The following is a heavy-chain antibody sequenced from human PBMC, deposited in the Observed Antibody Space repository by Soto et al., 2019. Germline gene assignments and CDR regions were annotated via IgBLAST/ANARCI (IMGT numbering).Heavy chain of an antibody. CDR2: INAGDGYT. D-gene: IGHD3-10*01. J-gene: IGHJ4*02. CDR1: GYTFTSHH. Sequence: QVQFVQSGAEEREPGASVKVTCKTSGYTFTSHHIHWVRQAPGQWLEWMGLINAGDGYTQYSRTFQDRVTFSRDTSAGTAYMEFSGLTYEDTAVYYCARAIGMVALDYWGQGTLVTV. V-gene: IGHV1-3*05. CDR3: ARAIGMVALDY.